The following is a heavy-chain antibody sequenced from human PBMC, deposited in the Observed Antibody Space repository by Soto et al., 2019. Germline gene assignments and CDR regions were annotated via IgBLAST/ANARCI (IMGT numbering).Heavy chain of an antibody. V-gene: IGHV2-5*02. CDR2: IYWDDDK. J-gene: IGHJ4*02. D-gene: IGHD3-3*01. Sequence: QITLNESGPTQVKPRQTLTLTCTFSGFSLTTSGVGVGWIRQSPGKAPEWLALIYWDDDKRYSPSLKSRLTITKDTSKRQVVLTLAGWDSADTGTSFCAHRVIGGVFGLVTPTAIYFDFGGQRATVAVS. CDR1: GFSLTTSGVG. CDR3: AHRVIGGVFGLVTPTAIYFDF.